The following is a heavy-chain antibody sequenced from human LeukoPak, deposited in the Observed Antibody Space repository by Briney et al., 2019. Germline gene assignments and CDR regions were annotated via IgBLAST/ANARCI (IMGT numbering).Heavy chain of an antibody. CDR1: GGSISSGDYY. D-gene: IGHD1-1*01. CDR2: IYSSGST. Sequence: PSETLSLTCTVSGGSISSGDYYWSWIRQPPGKGLEWIGYIYSSGSTYYNPSLKSRVTISVDTSKNQFSLKLSSVTAADTAVYYCGRALEDHFDYWGQGTLVTVSS. CDR3: GRALEDHFDY. J-gene: IGHJ4*02. V-gene: IGHV4-30-4*01.